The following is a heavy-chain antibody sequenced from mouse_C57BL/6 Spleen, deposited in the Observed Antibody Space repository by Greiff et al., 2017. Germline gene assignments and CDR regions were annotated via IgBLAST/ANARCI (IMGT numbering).Heavy chain of an antibody. D-gene: IGHD2-2*01. V-gene: IGHV2-2*01. CDR3: ALSMVTSSYYAMDY. CDR2: IWSGGST. Sequence: VKLVESGPGLVQPSQSLSITCTVSGFSLTSYGVHWVRQSPGQGLEWLGVIWSGGSTDYNAAFISRMSISKDKSKIQVFFKMNRLQADDTAIYYCALSMVTSSYYAMDYWGQGTSVTVSS. J-gene: IGHJ4*01. CDR1: GFSLTSYG.